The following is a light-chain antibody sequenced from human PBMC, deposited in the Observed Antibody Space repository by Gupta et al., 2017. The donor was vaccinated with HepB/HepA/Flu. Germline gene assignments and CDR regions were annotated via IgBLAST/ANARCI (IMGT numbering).Light chain of an antibody. Sequence: QSALTPPASVSGSPGPPITISRTGPSSDVGGYKYVSLFQPHPAKAPHLTISDVTTRPPGASSGSSGSKSANSASPTTSGLHAEDEADDYCCSYATSSASSTPVIFGGGTKLTVL. J-gene: IGLJ2*01. V-gene: IGLV2-14*03. CDR2: DVT. CDR3: CSYATSSASSTPVI. CDR1: SSDVGGYKY.